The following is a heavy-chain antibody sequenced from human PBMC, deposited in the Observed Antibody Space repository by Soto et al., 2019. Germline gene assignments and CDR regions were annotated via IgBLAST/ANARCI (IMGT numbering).Heavy chain of an antibody. V-gene: IGHV3-66*01. D-gene: IGHD2-15*01. CDR3: ARDSWSQY. CDR1: GFSVSSNY. J-gene: IGHJ1*01. CDR2: IHNGGET. Sequence: GGSLRLSCAASGFSVSSNYMDWVRQAPGKGLEWVSIIHNGGETYYADSVKGRFTVSRDNSKNTVFLQMNSLRVEDTAVYYCARDSWSQYWGQGTLVTVSS.